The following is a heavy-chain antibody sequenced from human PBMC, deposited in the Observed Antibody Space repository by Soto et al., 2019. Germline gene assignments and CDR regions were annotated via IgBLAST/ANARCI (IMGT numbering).Heavy chain of an antibody. CDR1: GFTFSSYW. Sequence: GGSLRLSWAASGFTFSSYWMIWVRQAPGKGLEWVANIKQDGSEKYYVDSVKGRFTISRDNAKNSLYLQMNSLRAEDTAVYYCARDRYSYYDFWSGSLPYYYYGMDVWGQGTTVTVSS. CDR3: ARDRYSYYDFWSGSLPYYYYGMDV. D-gene: IGHD3-3*01. CDR2: IKQDGSEK. J-gene: IGHJ6*02. V-gene: IGHV3-7*01.